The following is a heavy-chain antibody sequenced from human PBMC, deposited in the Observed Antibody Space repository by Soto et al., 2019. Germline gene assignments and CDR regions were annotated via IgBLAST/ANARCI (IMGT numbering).Heavy chain of an antibody. J-gene: IGHJ4*02. CDR3: ARVCWDSSGWFDGGSFDY. Sequence: EVQLVESGGGLVKPGGSLRLSCEASGFTFSSYSMNWVRQAPGKGLEWVASISRSRSYIYYADSVKGRFTISRDNAKNSLYLQMNSRRGEDTAVYYCARVCWDSSGWFDGGSFDYWGQGTLVTHSS. CDR2: ISRSRSYI. V-gene: IGHV3-21*01. CDR1: GFTFSSYS. D-gene: IGHD6-19*01.